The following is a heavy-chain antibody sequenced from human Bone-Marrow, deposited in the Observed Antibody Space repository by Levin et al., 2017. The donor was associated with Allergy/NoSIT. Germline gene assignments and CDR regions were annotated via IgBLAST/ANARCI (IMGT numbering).Heavy chain of an antibody. D-gene: IGHD3-16*01. J-gene: IGHJ6*03. Sequence: GESLKISCKVSGNNFTKYWIGWVRQMPGQGLDWLGIIYPGDSDTRYGPSFQGQVTISADKSTSTAYLRWSSLQASDTAIYYCARGGSPHYYYFYMDVWGQGTTVIVSS. V-gene: IGHV5-51*01. CDR2: IYPGDSDT. CDR1: GNNFTKYW. CDR3: ARGGSPHYYYFYMDV.